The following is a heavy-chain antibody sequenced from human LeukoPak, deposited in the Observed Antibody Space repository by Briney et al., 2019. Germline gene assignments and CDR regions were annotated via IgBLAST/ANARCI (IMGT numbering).Heavy chain of an antibody. J-gene: IGHJ3*02. Sequence: PGGSLRLSCAASGFTFSSYGMHWVRQAPGKGLEWVAVIWYDGSNKYYADSVKGRFTISRDNSKNTLYLQMNSLRAEDTAVYYCAREMATIRDAFDIWDQGTMVTVSS. CDR2: IWYDGSNK. CDR3: AREMATIRDAFDI. CDR1: GFTFSSYG. D-gene: IGHD5-12*01. V-gene: IGHV3-33*01.